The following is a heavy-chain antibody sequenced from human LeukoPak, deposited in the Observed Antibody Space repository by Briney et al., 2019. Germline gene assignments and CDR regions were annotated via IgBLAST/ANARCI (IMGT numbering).Heavy chain of an antibody. CDR2: ISGGGGST. J-gene: IGHJ4*02. D-gene: IGHD2-21*01. CDR1: GFTFSSYA. V-gene: IGHV3-23*01. CDR3: GTYNIVVVDFDY. Sequence: PGGSLRLSCAASGFTFSSYAMSWVRQAPGKGLEWVSAISGGGGSTYYADSVKGRFTISRDNSKNTLYLQMNSLRAEDTAVYYCGTYNIVVVDFDYWGQGTLVTVSS.